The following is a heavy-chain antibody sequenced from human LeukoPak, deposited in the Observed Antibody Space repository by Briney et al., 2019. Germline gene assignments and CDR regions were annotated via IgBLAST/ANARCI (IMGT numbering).Heavy chain of an antibody. V-gene: IGHV1-2*02. CDR2: INPNSGGT. CDR1: GYTFTGYY. J-gene: IGHJ4*02. CDR3: AGDVKLDGYKAFDY. Sequence: GASVKVSCKASGYTFTGYYMHWVRQAPGQGLEWMGWINPNSGGTNYAQKFQGRVTMTRDTSISTAYMELSRLRSDDTAVYYCAGDVKLDGYKAFDYWGQGTLVTVSS. D-gene: IGHD5-24*01.